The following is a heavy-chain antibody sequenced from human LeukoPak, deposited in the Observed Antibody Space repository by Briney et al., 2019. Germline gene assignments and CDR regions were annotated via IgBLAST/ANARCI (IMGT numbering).Heavy chain of an antibody. CDR1: GFVFSDYT. CDR2: ISRSSGTI. V-gene: IGHV3-48*01. J-gene: IGHJ6*02. CDR3: AQFDVLSGYYSGFDV. D-gene: IGHD3-3*01. Sequence: GGSLRLSCRASGFVFSDYTMNWVRQAPGRGLEWISYISRSSGTIYYADPVKGRFTISRDSGKNSLYLQMNSLRAEDTAVYYCAQFDVLSGYYSGFDVWGQGTTVIVSS.